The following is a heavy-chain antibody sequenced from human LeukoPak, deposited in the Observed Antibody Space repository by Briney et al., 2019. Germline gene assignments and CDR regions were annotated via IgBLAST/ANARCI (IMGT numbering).Heavy chain of an antibody. J-gene: IGHJ4*02. Sequence: GSLRLSCAASGFTFSSYGMHWVRQAPGKGLEWVAVISYNGNNKYYVDSVKGRFTISRDNSKNTLYLQMNSLRADDTAVYYCASTTGYWGQGTLVTVSS. V-gene: IGHV3-30*03. CDR1: GFTFSSYG. D-gene: IGHD4-11*01. CDR2: ISYNGNNK. CDR3: ASTTGY.